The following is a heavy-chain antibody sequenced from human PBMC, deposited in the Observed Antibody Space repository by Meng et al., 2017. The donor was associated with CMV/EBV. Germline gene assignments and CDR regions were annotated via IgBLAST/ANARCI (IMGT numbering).Heavy chain of an antibody. CDR3: ARDLGYCSGGSCSPRRSWFDP. D-gene: IGHD2-15*01. CDR2: ISYDGSNK. V-gene: IGHV3-30-3*01. J-gene: IGHJ5*02. Sequence: GESLKISCAASGFTFSSYAMHWVRQAPGKGLEWVAVISYDGSNKYYADSVKGRFTISRDNSTNTLYLQMNSLRAEDTAVYYCARDLGYCSGGSCSPRRSWFDPWGQGTLVTVSS. CDR1: GFTFSSYA.